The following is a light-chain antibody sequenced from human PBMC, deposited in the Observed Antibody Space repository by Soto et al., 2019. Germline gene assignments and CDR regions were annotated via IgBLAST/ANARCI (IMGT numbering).Light chain of an antibody. Sequence: EIVLTQSPATLSLSPGERATLSCRASQSISRNLAWFQQKPGQAPTPLIFGASTRAAGIPARFSGSGSGTEFTLTISSLQSEDFAVYYCQQYNTWPPITFGQGTRLEIK. CDR3: QQYNTWPPIT. J-gene: IGKJ5*01. V-gene: IGKV3-15*01. CDR2: GAS. CDR1: QSISRN.